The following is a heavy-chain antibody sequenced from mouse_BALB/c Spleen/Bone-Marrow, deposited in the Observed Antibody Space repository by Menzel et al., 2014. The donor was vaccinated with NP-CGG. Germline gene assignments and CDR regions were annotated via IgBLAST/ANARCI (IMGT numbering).Heavy chain of an antibody. CDR3: ARWEYYAMDY. CDR1: GFNIKDTY. Sequence: VQLKQSGAELVKSGASVKLSCTASGFNIKDTYMHWVKQRPEQGLEWIGRIDPANGNTKYDPKFQGKATITADTSSNTAYLQLSGLTSEDTAVYYCARWEYYAMDYWGQGTSVTVSS. CDR2: IDPANGNT. V-gene: IGHV14-3*02. D-gene: IGHD4-1*01. J-gene: IGHJ4*01.